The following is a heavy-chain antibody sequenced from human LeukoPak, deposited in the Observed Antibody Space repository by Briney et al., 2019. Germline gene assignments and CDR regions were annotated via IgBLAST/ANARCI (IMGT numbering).Heavy chain of an antibody. CDR1: GCPFSNAW. Sequence: GRSLRLSCTASGCPFSNAWMHWVHQAPGKGLEWVGRIKSKTDGGTTDYAATVKGRFTISRDDSENTVYLQMSSLQIEDTAVYYCITRANWGQGTLVTVSS. V-gene: IGHV3-15*01. CDR3: ITRAN. J-gene: IGHJ4*02. CDR2: IKSKTDGGTT.